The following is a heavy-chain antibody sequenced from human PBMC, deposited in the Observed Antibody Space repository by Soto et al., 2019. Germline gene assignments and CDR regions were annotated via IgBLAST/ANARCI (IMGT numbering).Heavy chain of an antibody. J-gene: IGHJ4*02. Sequence: QITLKESGPTLVKPTQTLTLTCTFSGFSLSTSGVGVGWIRQPPGKALEWLALIYWDDDKRYSPSLKSRLTITQDPSKNPVVLPMTNMDPVDTATYYCAHSYSRGAPGGYWGQGTLVPVSS. CDR3: AHSYSRGAPGGY. CDR2: IYWDDDK. CDR1: GFSLSTSGVG. D-gene: IGHD3-10*01. V-gene: IGHV2-5*02.